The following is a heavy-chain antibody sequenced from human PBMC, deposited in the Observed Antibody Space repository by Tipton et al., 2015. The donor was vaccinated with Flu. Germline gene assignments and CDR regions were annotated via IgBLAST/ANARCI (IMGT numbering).Heavy chain of an antibody. CDR2: IYTSETT. J-gene: IGHJ4*02. D-gene: IGHD5-12*01. CDR1: GGSVSRDY. CDR3: ARGGVSNSGYRN. Sequence: TLSLTCIVSGGSVSRDYWSWIRQSAGKGLEWIGRIYTSETTNYNPSLKSRVTMSLDTSKSQFSLNLTSVTAADTALYYCARGGVSNSGYRNWGQGTLVTVSS. V-gene: IGHV4-4*07.